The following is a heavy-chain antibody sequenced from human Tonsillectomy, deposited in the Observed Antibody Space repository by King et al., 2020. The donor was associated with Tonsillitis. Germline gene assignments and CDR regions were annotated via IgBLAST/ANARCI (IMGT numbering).Heavy chain of an antibody. Sequence: VQLVESGGGLVKPGGSLRLSCAASGFTFTTYSMNWVRQAPGKGLEWVSSISSMTSSTYYADSVKGRFTISRDNAKNSLYLQMNSLRAEDTAVYYCATSGLADYFIDYWGQGTLVTVSS. CDR1: GFTFTTYS. V-gene: IGHV3-21*01. J-gene: IGHJ4*02. CDR2: ISSMTSST. D-gene: IGHD2/OR15-2a*01. CDR3: ATSGLADYFIDY.